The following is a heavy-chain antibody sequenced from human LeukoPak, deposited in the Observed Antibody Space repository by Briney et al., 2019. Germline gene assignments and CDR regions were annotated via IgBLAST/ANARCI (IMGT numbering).Heavy chain of an antibody. Sequence: GESLRLSCAASKFTFTNYWMSWVRQAPGKGLEWVANIKEDGSEKRYVGSVKGRFTISGDNAKNSLYLQMNSLRADDTAVYYCAREFNIAVAGIYTGFDIWGQGTMVTVSS. CDR2: IKEDGSEK. V-gene: IGHV3-7*03. J-gene: IGHJ3*02. D-gene: IGHD6-19*01. CDR1: KFTFTNYW. CDR3: AREFNIAVAGIYTGFDI.